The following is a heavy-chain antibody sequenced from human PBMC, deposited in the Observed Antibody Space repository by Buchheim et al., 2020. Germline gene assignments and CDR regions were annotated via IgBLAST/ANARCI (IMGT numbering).Heavy chain of an antibody. Sequence: EVQLVESGGGLVQPGGSLRLSCAASGFTFSSYWRSWVRQALGKGLEWVANIKQDGSENYYVDSVKGGFTISRANAKNSLYHQMNSLRAEDTAVYYCARDPDYYGSSYWGQGTL. V-gene: IGHV3-7*01. CDR2: IKQDGSEN. CDR3: ARDPDYYGSSY. J-gene: IGHJ4*02. CDR1: GFTFSSYW. D-gene: IGHD3-10*01.